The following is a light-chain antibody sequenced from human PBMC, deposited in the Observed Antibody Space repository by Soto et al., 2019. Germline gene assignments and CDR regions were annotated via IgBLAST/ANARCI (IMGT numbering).Light chain of an antibody. V-gene: IGLV1-51*01. J-gene: IGLJ1*01. CDR1: SSNIGNNY. CDR3: GTWDSSLRGGV. Sequence: QSVLTQPPSVSAAPGQKVTISCSGSSSNIGNNYVSWYRQLPGTAPKLLIYDNNERPSGIPDRFSGSKSGTSATLGITGLQTGDEADYFCGTWDSSLRGGVFGTGTRSPS. CDR2: DNN.